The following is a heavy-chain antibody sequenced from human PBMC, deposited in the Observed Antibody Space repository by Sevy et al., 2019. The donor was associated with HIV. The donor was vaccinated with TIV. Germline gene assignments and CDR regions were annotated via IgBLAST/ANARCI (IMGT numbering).Heavy chain of an antibody. Sequence: GGSLRLSCAASGFAFYDYSMSWIRQAPGKGLEWVATLSFGCGKINYADSVKGRFTISRDNSKNSFYLQMDNLRVEDXXXXXXXXXXXTRPHDYWGQGTRVTVSS. CDR3: XXXXXTRPHDY. CDR2: LSFGCGKI. V-gene: IGHV3-23*01. D-gene: IGHD2-8*01. CDR1: GFAFYDYS. J-gene: IGHJ4*02.